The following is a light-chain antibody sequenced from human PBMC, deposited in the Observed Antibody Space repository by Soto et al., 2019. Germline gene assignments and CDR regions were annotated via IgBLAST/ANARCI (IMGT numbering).Light chain of an antibody. V-gene: IGLV2-14*01. CDR2: GVS. CDR3: SSYTSSITPYV. Sequence: QSALTQPASVSGSPGQSITISCTGTITDIGAYNYVSWYQQHPGKAPKLLIDGVSSRPSGVSNRFSGSKSGNAAYLTISGLQADDEAEYYCSSYTSSITPYVFGTGTKVTVL. J-gene: IGLJ1*01. CDR1: ITDIGAYNY.